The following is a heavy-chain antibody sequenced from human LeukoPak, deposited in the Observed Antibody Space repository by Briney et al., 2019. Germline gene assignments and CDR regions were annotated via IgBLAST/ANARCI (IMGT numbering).Heavy chain of an antibody. CDR1: GGSVSSGSYY. Sequence: SETLSLTCTVSGGSVSSGSYYWSWIRQPPGKGLEWIGEINHSGSTNYNPSLKSRVTISVDTSKNQFSLKLSSVTAADTAVYYCARIYSSSWNYFDYWGQGTLVTVSS. CDR3: ARIYSSSWNYFDY. D-gene: IGHD6-13*01. J-gene: IGHJ4*02. V-gene: IGHV4-39*07. CDR2: INHSGST.